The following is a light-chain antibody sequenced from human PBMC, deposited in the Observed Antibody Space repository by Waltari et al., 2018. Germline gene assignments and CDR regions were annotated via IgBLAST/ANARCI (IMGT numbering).Light chain of an antibody. CDR2: AAS. CDR1: QTISHY. Sequence: IRMTQSPSSLSAFLGDRVPISCRSSQTISHYLNWYQQKPGKAPKLLIFAASTLQSGVPSRFTGAGSGTNFTLTISSLQPEDFATYYCHQSYSPLNSFGQGTKLEIK. V-gene: IGKV1-39*01. CDR3: HQSYSPLNS. J-gene: IGKJ2*01.